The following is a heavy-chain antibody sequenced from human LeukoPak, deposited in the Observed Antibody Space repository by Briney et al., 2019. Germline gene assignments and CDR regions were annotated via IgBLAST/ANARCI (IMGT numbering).Heavy chain of an antibody. J-gene: IGHJ4*02. CDR1: GFTFSSYA. D-gene: IGHD2-2*01. CDR2: ISYDGSNK. Sequence: GGSLRLSCAASGFTFSSYAMHWVRQAPGKGLEWVAVISYDGSNKYYADSVKGRFTISRDNSKNALYLQMNSLRAEDTAVYYCAKDLSGYCSSTSCYPYYFDYWGQGTLVTVSS. CDR3: AKDLSGYCSSTSCYPYYFDY. V-gene: IGHV3-30-3*01.